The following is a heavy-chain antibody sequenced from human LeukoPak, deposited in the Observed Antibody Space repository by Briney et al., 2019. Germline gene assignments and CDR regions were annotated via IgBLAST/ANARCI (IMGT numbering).Heavy chain of an antibody. Sequence: GGSLRLSCAASGFTFSNYEMNWVRQAPGKGLEWISHISNFGDIIHYADSVEGRFTISRDNAKNSLYLQMNSLRAEDTAVYYCAKDATAVVGTVYMDVWGKGTTVTISS. CDR1: GFTFSNYE. D-gene: IGHD6-13*01. CDR2: ISNFGDII. V-gene: IGHV3-48*03. CDR3: AKDATAVVGTVYMDV. J-gene: IGHJ6*03.